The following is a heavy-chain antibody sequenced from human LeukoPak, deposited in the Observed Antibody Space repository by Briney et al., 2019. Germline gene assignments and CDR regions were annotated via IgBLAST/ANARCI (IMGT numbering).Heavy chain of an antibody. CDR1: GYSFTSYW. D-gene: IGHD3-10*01. Sequence: GESLKISCKGSGYSFTSYWIGWVRQMPGKGLEWMGIIYPGDSDTRYSPSFQGQVTISADKSISTAYLLWSSLKASDTAMYYCARHVVRGVPGYYSMDVWGQGTTVTVSS. J-gene: IGHJ6*02. V-gene: IGHV5-51*01. CDR2: IYPGDSDT. CDR3: ARHVVRGVPGYYSMDV.